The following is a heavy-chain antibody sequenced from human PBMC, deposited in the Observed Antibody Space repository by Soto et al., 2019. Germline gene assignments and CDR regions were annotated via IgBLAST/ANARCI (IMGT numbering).Heavy chain of an antibody. CDR3: ARDRGRGGYDWDYFDY. CDR1: XXTFXSYA. J-gene: IGHJ4*02. D-gene: IGHD5-12*01. V-gene: IGHV1-69*01. Sequence: QVXLVQSXAXVKXXGSXVKXSCXAXXXTFXSYAISWVRQAPGQGLEWMGGIIPIFGTANYAQKFQGRVTITADESTSTAYMELSSLRSEDTAVYYCARDRGRGGYDWDYFDYWGQGTLVTVSS. CDR2: IIPIFGTA.